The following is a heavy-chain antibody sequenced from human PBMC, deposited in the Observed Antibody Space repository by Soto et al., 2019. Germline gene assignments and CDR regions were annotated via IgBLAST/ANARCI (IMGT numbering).Heavy chain of an antibody. V-gene: IGHV4-59*01. CDR1: GGSISTYY. CDR3: ARVKDGYNYRYFDY. CDR2: IYYSGST. Sequence: SETLSLTCTVSGGSISTYYWSWIRQPPGKGLEWIGYIYYSGSTNYNPSLKSRVTISVDTSKNQFSLKLSSVTAADSAVYYCARVKDGYNYRYFDYWGRGTLVTVSS. J-gene: IGHJ4*02. D-gene: IGHD5-12*01.